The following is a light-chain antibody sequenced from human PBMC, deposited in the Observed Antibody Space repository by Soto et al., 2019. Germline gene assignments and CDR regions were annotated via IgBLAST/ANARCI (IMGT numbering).Light chain of an antibody. Sequence: QSALTQPPSASGSPGQSVTISCTGTSSDVGAYNYVSWYQQHPGKAPKLIIHEVSKRPSGVPDRFFGSKSGNTASLTVSGLQAEDEADYYCSSYAGNNNGVFGGGTQLTVL. CDR1: SSDVGAYNY. V-gene: IGLV2-8*01. J-gene: IGLJ3*02. CDR2: EVS. CDR3: SSYAGNNNGV.